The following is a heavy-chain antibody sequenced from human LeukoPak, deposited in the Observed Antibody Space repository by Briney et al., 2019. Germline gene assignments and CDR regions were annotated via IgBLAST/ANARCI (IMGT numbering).Heavy chain of an antibody. J-gene: IGHJ6*03. V-gene: IGHV4-39*01. CDR3: ARKRGSYYDFWSGYDDYYYYYYMDV. Sequence: SETLSLTWTVSGGSISSSSYYWGWIRQPPGKGLEWIGSIYYSGSTYYNPSLKSRVTISVDTSKNQFSLKLSSVTAADTAVYYCARKRGSYYDFWSGYDDYYYYYYMDVWGKGTTVTVSS. D-gene: IGHD3-3*01. CDR2: IYYSGST. CDR1: GGSISSSSYY.